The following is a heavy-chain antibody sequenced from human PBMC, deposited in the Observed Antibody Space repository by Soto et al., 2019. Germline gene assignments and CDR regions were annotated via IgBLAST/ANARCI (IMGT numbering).Heavy chain of an antibody. CDR2: IFHSGST. J-gene: IGHJ5*02. CDR1: RAFLNSGGFY. D-gene: IGHD2-15*01. CDR3: VRGGIAGHWFDP. Sequence: QVQLQESGPGLVKPSQTLSLTCSVSRAFLNSGGFYYSWIRQPPGKGLEWLGYIFHSGSTLYNPSLRGRLTLSADTSRNQLSLHLTSVTAADTAVYYCVRGGIAGHWFDPWGQGILVTVSS. V-gene: IGHV4-31*03.